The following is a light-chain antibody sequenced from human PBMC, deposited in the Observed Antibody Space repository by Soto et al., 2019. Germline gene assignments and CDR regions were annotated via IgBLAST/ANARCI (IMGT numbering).Light chain of an antibody. CDR1: TGAVTSGHY. CDR2: DTN. Sequence: QAVVTQEPSLTVSPGGTVTLTCGSSTGAVTSGHYPHWFQQKSGQAPRTLIYDTNNRHSWTPARFSGSLLGGKGALTLSDAQPEDEADYYCLLIYPGVEDVFGSGTKVTVL. CDR3: LLIYPGVEDV. V-gene: IGLV7-46*01. J-gene: IGLJ1*01.